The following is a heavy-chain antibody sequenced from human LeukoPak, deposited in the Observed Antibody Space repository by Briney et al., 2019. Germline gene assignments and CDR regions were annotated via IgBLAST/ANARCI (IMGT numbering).Heavy chain of an antibody. CDR3: ASASLRYFDWLSPDYYYYMDV. CDR2: ISGSGGST. CDR1: GFTFSKYG. Sequence: PGGSLRLSCAASGFTFSKYGMSWVRQAPGKGLEWVSAISGSGGSTYYADSVKGRFTISRDNSKNTLYLQMNSLRAEDTAVYYCASASLRYFDWLSPDYYYYMDVWGKGTTVTISS. D-gene: IGHD3-9*01. J-gene: IGHJ6*03. V-gene: IGHV3-23*01.